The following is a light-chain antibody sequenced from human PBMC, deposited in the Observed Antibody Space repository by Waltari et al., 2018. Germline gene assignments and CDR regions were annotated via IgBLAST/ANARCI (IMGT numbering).Light chain of an antibody. CDR2: RNN. CDR3: ATWDDSLSGPV. J-gene: IGLJ2*01. CDR1: SSNIGSNY. Sequence: QSVLTQPPSASGTPGQRVTISCSGSSSNIGSNYVYWYQQLPGTAPKLLIYRNNPRPSGVPDRFSDSKSGTSASLAISGLRSDDEADYYCATWDDSLSGPVFGGGTKVTVL. V-gene: IGLV1-47*01.